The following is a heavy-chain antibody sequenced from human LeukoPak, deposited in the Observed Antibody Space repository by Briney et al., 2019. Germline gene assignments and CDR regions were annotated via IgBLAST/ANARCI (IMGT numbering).Heavy chain of an antibody. CDR2: INSDGSYT. CDR3: ARICSTTDCLISA. Sequence: GGSLSLSCAASGFTFSRYWMHWVRQAPGKGLVWVSRINSDGSYTSYADFVKGRFTISRDNAKNTVYLQMSSLRAEDTAVYYCARICSTTDCLISAWGQGTLVTVSS. V-gene: IGHV3-74*01. CDR1: GFTFSRYW. D-gene: IGHD2-2*01. J-gene: IGHJ4*02.